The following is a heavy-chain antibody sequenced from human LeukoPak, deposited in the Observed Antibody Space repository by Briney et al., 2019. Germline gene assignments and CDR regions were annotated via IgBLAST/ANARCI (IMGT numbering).Heavy chain of an antibody. Sequence: PGGSLRLSCAASGFTFSSYAMHWVRQAPGKGLEWVAVISYDGSNKYYADSVKGRFTISRDNSKNTLYLQMNSLRAEDTAVYYCARDIAVAGDLDYWGQGTLVTVSS. V-gene: IGHV3-30-3*01. D-gene: IGHD6-13*01. CDR3: ARDIAVAGDLDY. J-gene: IGHJ4*02. CDR2: ISYDGSNK. CDR1: GFTFSSYA.